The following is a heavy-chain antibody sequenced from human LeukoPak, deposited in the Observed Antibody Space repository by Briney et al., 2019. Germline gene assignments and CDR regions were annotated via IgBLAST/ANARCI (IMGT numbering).Heavy chain of an antibody. CDR1: GGSISSSSYY. D-gene: IGHD3-22*01. J-gene: IGHJ6*03. CDR3: ARSSEGRYYYDSSGFSYYYYYMDV. CDR2: IYYSGST. V-gene: IGHV4-39*07. Sequence: PSETLSLTCTVSGGSISSSSYYWGWIRQPPGKGLEWIGSIYYSGSTYYNPSLRSRVTISVDTSKNQFSLKLSSVTAADTAVYYCARSSEGRYYYDSSGFSYYYYYMDVWGKGTTVTVSS.